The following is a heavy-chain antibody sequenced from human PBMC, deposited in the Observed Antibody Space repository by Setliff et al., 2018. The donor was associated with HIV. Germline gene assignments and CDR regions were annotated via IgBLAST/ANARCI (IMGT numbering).Heavy chain of an antibody. D-gene: IGHD5-18*01. CDR2: IYHVGTT. V-gene: IGHV4-38-2*02. J-gene: IGHJ4*02. CDR3: ARDPGYTSGSTFHFDY. Sequence: KPSETLSLTCAVSGYSMSGGYNWGWIRQSPEKGLEWIGNIYHVGTTYYNPSLKSRVTVSVDTSKNQFSLSLSSVTAADTAVYFCARDPGYTSGSTFHFDYWGQGTLVTVSS. CDR1: GYSMSGGYN.